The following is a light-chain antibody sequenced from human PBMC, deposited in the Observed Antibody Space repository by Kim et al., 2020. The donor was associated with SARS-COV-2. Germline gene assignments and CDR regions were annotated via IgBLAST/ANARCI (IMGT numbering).Light chain of an antibody. J-gene: IGKJ1*01. V-gene: IGKV3-11*01. CDR3: HQHNNWPPT. Sequence: WSPRDRATLLCRASQRVSGNVFWYYQHPRHPPTLLLLDASTRATGVTPTFSSSGSCTALTLLISSLVPSDFFTYYCHQHNNWPPTFGQGTKVDIK. CDR1: QRVSGN. CDR2: DAS.